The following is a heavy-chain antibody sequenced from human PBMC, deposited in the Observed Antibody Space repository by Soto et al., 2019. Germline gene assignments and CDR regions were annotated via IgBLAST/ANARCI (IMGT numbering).Heavy chain of an antibody. V-gene: IGHV6-1*01. D-gene: IGHD1-7*01. CDR2: TYYRSQFFH. CDR3: ASNARNFVTSRDF. CDR1: GDSVSSSSGA. Sequence: QVQLQQSGPGLVKPSETLSLTCVVSGDSVSSSSGAWIWIRPSPSRGLGWLGRTYYRSQFFHDSAISVRGRISINPDTTRNQFSRQLNSVTPEDTAVYYCASNARNFVTSRDFWGQGILVTVSS. J-gene: IGHJ4*02.